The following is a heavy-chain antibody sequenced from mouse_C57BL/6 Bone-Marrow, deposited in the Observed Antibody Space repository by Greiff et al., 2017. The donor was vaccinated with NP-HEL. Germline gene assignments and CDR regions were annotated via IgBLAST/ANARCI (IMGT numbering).Heavy chain of an antibody. CDR1: GYTFTDYY. Sequence: VQLKESGPVLVKPGASVKMSCKASGYTFTDYYMNWVKQSHGKSLEWIGVINPYNGGTSYNQKFKGKATLTVDKSSSTAYMELNSLTSEDSAVYYCARRGYSNYEGLDYWGQGTSVTVSS. CDR3: ARRGYSNYEGLDY. J-gene: IGHJ4*01. D-gene: IGHD2-5*01. CDR2: INPYNGGT. V-gene: IGHV1-19*01.